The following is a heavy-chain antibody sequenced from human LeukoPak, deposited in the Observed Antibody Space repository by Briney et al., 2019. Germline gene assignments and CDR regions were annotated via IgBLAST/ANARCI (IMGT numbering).Heavy chain of an antibody. CDR3: ARGLRYFDWLLYSPPFYYYYYGMDV. CDR1: GYTFTGYY. CDR2: INPNSGGT. J-gene: IGHJ6*02. V-gene: IGHV1-2*02. D-gene: IGHD3-9*01. Sequence: ASVKVSCKASGYTFTGYYMHWVRQAPGQGLEWMGWINPNSGGTNYAQKFQGRVTMTRDTSISTAYMELSRLRSDDTAVYYCARGLRYFDWLLYSPPFYYYYYGMDVWGQGTTVTVSS.